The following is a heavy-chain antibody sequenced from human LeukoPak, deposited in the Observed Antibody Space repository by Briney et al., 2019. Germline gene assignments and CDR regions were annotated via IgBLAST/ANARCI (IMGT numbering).Heavy chain of an antibody. Sequence: GGSLRLSCAASGFTFSSYEMNWVRQAPGKGLDWVSYISSGGDTTYYANSVKGRFTISRDNAKNSLYLQMNSLRAEDTAVYYCARDNYDTGAYYFDWGQGTLVTVPS. J-gene: IGHJ4*02. V-gene: IGHV3-48*03. D-gene: IGHD3-22*01. CDR1: GFTFSSYE. CDR2: ISSGGDTT. CDR3: ARDNYDTGAYYFD.